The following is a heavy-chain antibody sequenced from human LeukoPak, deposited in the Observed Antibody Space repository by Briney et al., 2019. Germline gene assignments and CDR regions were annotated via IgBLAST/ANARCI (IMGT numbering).Heavy chain of an antibody. Sequence: GGSLRLSCAASGFTFSSYAMSWVRQAPGKGLEWVSAISGSGGSTYYADSVKGRFTISRDNSKNTLYLQMNSLRAEDTAVYYCAKDLWNYDAQSPFAPWGEGPLVTVSS. V-gene: IGHV3-23*01. CDR1: GFTFSSYA. CDR2: ISGSGGST. J-gene: IGHJ5*02. D-gene: IGHD1-7*01. CDR3: AKDLWNYDAQSPFAP.